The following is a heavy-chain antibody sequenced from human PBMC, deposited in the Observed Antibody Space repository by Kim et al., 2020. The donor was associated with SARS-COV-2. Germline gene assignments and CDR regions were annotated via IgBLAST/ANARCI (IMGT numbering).Heavy chain of an antibody. CDR2: MSHSGSF. Sequence: SETLSLTCSVSGDSITSHYWSWIREAPGKVLEWIGYMSHSGSFNYNPSLKSRVTISIDTSKKQVSLRLSAVTVADTAVYYCARVRGSGWYGMDGWGQGTT. CDR1: GDSITSHY. D-gene: IGHD3-10*01. V-gene: IGHV4-59*11. CDR3: ARVRGSGWYGMDG. J-gene: IGHJ6*02.